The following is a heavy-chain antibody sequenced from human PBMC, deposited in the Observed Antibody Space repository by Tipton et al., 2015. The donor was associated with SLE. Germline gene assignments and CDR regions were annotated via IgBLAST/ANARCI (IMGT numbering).Heavy chain of an antibody. D-gene: IGHD3-22*01. Sequence: GLVKPSETLSLTCTVSGGSISRYYWSWIRQPPGKGLEWIGNVYYTGNTYSNPSLKSRVTLSIDMSKNQFSLRLSSVTAADTAVYYCARDSSGYYWFDPWGQGTLVTVSS. CDR1: GGSISRYY. V-gene: IGHV4-59*01. CDR3: ARDSSGYYWFDP. J-gene: IGHJ5*02. CDR2: VYYTGNT.